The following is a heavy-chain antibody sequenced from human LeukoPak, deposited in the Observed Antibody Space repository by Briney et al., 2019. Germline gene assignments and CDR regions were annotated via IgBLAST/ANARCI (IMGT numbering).Heavy chain of an antibody. V-gene: IGHV4-4*07. CDR1: GGSISSYY. CDR3: ARDVAAVAGTPHNWFDP. Sequence: SETLSLTCTVSGGSISSYYWSWIRQPAGKGLEWIGRIYTSGSTNYNPSLKSRVTMSVDTSKNQFSLKLSSVTAADTAVYYCARDVAAVAGTPHNWFDPWGQGTLVTVSS. D-gene: IGHD6-19*01. CDR2: IYTSGST. J-gene: IGHJ5*02.